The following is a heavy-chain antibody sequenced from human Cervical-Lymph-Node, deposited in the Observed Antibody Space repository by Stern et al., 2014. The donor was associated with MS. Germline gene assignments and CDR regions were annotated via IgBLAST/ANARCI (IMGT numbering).Heavy chain of an antibody. CDR2: ISAYNGKT. J-gene: IGHJ4*02. CDR3: AVLSVDGDFDS. Sequence: VQLLESGDEVKKPGASVKVSCKASDYTFTDYAISWVRQAPGQGLEWMGWISAYNGKTHFAPEVQGRLSLTTDTATTTAYMELRSLRSDDTAVFYCAVLSVDGDFDSWGQGTLVTVSP. D-gene: IGHD5-12*01. CDR1: DYTFTDYA. V-gene: IGHV1-18*01.